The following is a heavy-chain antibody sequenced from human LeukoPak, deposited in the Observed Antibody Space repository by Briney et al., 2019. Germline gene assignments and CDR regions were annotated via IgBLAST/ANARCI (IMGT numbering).Heavy chain of an antibody. D-gene: IGHD3-16*02. Sequence: PGGSLRHSCAASGFTFSSYWMHWVRQAPGKGLVWVSRINSDGSSTSYADSVKGRFTISRDNAKNTLYLQMNSLRAEDTAVYYCARVGRYDYIWGSYREDYFDYWGQGTLVTVSS. CDR2: INSDGSST. CDR1: GFTFSSYW. CDR3: ARVGRYDYIWGSYREDYFDY. J-gene: IGHJ4*02. V-gene: IGHV3-74*01.